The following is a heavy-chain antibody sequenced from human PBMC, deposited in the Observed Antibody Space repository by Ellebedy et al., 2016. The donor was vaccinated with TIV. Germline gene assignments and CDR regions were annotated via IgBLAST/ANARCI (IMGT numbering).Heavy chain of an antibody. J-gene: IGHJ3*02. Sequence: GESLKISCAASGFTFSSYAMSWVRQAPGKGLEWVSGIYGGGGTTYYAGSVKGRFTNSRDNSQNTLYLQMNSLRAEDTAIYYCAKDQVGGDGRWVFNIWGQGTMVTVSS. V-gene: IGHV3-23*01. CDR3: AKDQVGGDGRWVFNI. CDR1: GFTFSSYA. D-gene: IGHD3-16*01. CDR2: IYGGGGTT.